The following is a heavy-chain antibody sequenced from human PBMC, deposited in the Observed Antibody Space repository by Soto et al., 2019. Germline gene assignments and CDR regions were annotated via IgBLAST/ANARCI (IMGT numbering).Heavy chain of an antibody. V-gene: IGHV1-24*01. CDR2: FHPEDGET. D-gene: IGHD2-21*02. Sequence: QVQLVQSGAEVKKPGASVKVSCKVSGYTLTELSVHWVRQAPGKGLEWMGGFHPEDGETIYAQLFQGRVTMTEDRSTDTVYMELGSLRSEDTAVYYCATPLPGGDGWGGFDYWGQGTLVTVST. CDR3: ATPLPGGDGWGGFDY. J-gene: IGHJ4*02. CDR1: GYTLTELS.